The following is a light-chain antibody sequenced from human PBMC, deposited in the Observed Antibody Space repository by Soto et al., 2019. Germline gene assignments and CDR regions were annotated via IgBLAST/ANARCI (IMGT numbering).Light chain of an antibody. J-gene: IGLJ2*01. CDR3: QSYDSALSGSI. Sequence: QSVLTQPPSVSGAPGQGVTISCSGSISNIGAGYDVDWYQQLPGTAPKLLIYGNNNRASGVPDRFSGSKSGTSASLAITGLQAEDEADYHCQSYDSALSGSIFGGGTKVTVL. CDR1: ISNIGAGYD. V-gene: IGLV1-40*01. CDR2: GNN.